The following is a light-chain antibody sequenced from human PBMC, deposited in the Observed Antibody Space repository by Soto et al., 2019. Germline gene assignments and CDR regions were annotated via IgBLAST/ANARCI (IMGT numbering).Light chain of an antibody. CDR2: SNN. CDR1: SSNIGSNT. J-gene: IGLJ3*02. CDR3: AAWDHSLQGWV. V-gene: IGLV1-44*01. Sequence: QSVLTQPPSASGTPGQRVTISCSGSSSNIGSNTVNWYQQLPGTAPKLLIYSNNQRPSGVPDRFSGSKSGTSASLAISGLQSEDEADYYCAAWDHSLQGWVFGGGTKLTVL.